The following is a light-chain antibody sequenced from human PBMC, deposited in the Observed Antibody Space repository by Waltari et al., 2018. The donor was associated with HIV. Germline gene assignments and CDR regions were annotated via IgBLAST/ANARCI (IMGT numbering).Light chain of an antibody. J-gene: IGLJ3*02. CDR2: GVS. CDR1: VTDIDVYNF. V-gene: IGLV2-14*01. Sequence: HSALTPPASVSGSPGQSITISCSGTVTDIDVYNFVSWYRQYPGLAPQLVLYGVSSRPSGVSLRFSGSKSGGTASLTITGLEAEDEAHYYCSSYTRNHALVFGGGTKLTVL. CDR3: SSYTRNHALV.